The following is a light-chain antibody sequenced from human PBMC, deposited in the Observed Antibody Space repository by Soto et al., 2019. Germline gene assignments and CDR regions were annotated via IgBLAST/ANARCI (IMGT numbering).Light chain of an antibody. CDR3: QQYNTWPS. V-gene: IGKV3-15*01. J-gene: IGKJ5*01. CDR2: DIS. Sequence: EIVLTQSPATLSVSPGEIATLSCRASQTVSRNLAWYQQRPGQAPRLLIYDISNRAAGVPARLSGSGSETEFTLTIRRLQSEDFAVYFCQQYNTWPSFGHGTRLEIK. CDR1: QTVSRN.